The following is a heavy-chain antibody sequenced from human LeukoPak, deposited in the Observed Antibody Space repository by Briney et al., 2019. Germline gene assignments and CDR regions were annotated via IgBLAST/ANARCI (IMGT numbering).Heavy chain of an antibody. CDR3: AREIEYYYGSGSVFRRYHYYMDV. V-gene: IGHV4-4*07. J-gene: IGHJ6*03. CDR2: IYTRGST. CDR1: GGSISSYY. Sequence: KPSETLSLTCTVSGGSISSYYWSWIRQPAGKGLEWIGCIYTRGSTNFNPSLKSRVTMSIDTSKNQFSLTLSSVTAADTAVYYCAREIEYYYGSGSVFRRYHYYMDVWGKGTTVTVSS. D-gene: IGHD3-10*01.